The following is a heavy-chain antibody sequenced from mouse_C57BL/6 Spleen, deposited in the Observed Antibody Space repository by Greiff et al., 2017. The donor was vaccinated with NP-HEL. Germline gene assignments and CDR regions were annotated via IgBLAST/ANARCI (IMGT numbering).Heavy chain of an antibody. Sequence: QVHVKQSGAELVKPGASVKISCKASGYAFSSYWMNWVKQRPGKGLEWIGQIYPGDGDTNYNGKFKGKATLTADKSSSTAYMQLSSLTSEDSAVYFCARKGYYSLFAYWGQGTLVTVSA. V-gene: IGHV1-80*01. J-gene: IGHJ3*01. CDR2: IYPGDGDT. CDR1: GYAFSSYW. D-gene: IGHD2-12*01. CDR3: ARKGYYSLFAY.